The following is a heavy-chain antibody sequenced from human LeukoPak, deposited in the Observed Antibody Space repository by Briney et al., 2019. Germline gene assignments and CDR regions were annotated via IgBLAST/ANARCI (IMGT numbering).Heavy chain of an antibody. J-gene: IGHJ4*02. D-gene: IGHD4-17*01. V-gene: IGHV4-4*02. CDR2: ISNGGNT. Sequence: SETLSLTCAVSRGSISSRTWWTWVRQSPRRGLEWIGEISNGGNTNHNPSLKSRVTMSIDKSKNQFSLNLSSVTAADTAVYYCASSDYYSLDFWGQGNLVTVSS. CDR3: ASSDYYSLDF. CDR1: RGSISSRTW.